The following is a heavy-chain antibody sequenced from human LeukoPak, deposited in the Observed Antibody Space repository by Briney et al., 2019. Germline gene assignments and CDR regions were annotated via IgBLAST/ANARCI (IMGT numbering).Heavy chain of an antibody. J-gene: IGHJ4*02. D-gene: IGHD3-22*01. Sequence: GGSLRLSCAASGFTFSSYEMNWVRQAPGKGLEWVSYISSSGSTIYYADSVKGRFTISRDNAKNSLYLQMNSLRAEDTAVYYCARDRIPNYYDSSGYPLGYWGQGTLVTVSS. V-gene: IGHV3-48*03. CDR1: GFTFSSYE. CDR3: ARDRIPNYYDSSGYPLGY. CDR2: ISSSGSTI.